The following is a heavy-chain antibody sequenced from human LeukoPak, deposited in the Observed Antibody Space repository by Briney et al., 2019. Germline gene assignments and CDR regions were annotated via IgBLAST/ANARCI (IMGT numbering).Heavy chain of an antibody. CDR2: INHSGST. Sequence: SETLSLTCAVYSGSVSGYYWSWIRQPPGNGLEWIGEINHSGSTNYNPPLKSRVTISVDTSKNQFSLKLSSVTAADTAVYYCAKSGGYGLIDYWGQGTLVTVSS. J-gene: IGHJ4*01. V-gene: IGHV4-34*01. D-gene: IGHD6-25*01. CDR3: AKSGGYGLIDY. CDR1: SGSVSGYY.